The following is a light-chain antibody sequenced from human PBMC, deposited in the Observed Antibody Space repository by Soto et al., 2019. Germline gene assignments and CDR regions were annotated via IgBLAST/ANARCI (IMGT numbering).Light chain of an antibody. CDR3: HSYDTTMSEV. CDR1: SSNIGAGYD. V-gene: IGLV1-40*01. J-gene: IGLJ7*01. CDR2: GNN. Sequence: QSVLTQPPSVSGAPGQRVTISCTGSSSNIGAGYDVHWYQQLPGTAPKLLIYGNNNRPSGVPDRFSGSKSGTSASLAITGLQADDEAPYYCHSYDTTMSEVFGGGTQLTVL.